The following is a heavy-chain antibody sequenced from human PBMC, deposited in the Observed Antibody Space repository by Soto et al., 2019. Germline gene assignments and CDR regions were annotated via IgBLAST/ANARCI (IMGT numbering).Heavy chain of an antibody. D-gene: IGHD2-15*01. CDR2: INLSVGTT. CDR3: ANFACSGTTGYFDS. V-gene: IGHV3-23*01. CDR1: GFSFNTHG. J-gene: IGHJ4*02. Sequence: EVQLLESGGTLVQPGGSLRISCTASGFSFNTHGMSWVRQAPGKGLEWVSTINLSVGTTYYADSVKGRFTISRDTSQNTLYRQVNNLRAEDTAVYYCANFACSGTTGYFDSWGLGTLVTVSS.